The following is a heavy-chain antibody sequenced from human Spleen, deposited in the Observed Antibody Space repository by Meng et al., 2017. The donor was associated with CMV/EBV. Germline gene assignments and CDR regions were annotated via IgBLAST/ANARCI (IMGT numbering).Heavy chain of an antibody. J-gene: IGHJ4*02. CDR3: ARAYSSSPDY. V-gene: IGHV3-74*01. CDR2: INTDGSST. D-gene: IGHD6-13*01. CDR1: GFTFSSYW. Sequence: GESLKISCAASGFTFSSYWMHWVRQAPGKGLVWVSRINTDGSSTSYADSVKGRFTISRGNAKNTLNLQMNSLRAEDTAVYYCARAYSSSPDYWGQGTLVTVSS.